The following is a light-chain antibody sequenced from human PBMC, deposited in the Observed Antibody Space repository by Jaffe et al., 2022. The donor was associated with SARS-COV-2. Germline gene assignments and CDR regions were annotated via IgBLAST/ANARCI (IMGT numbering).Light chain of an antibody. CDR2: AAS. CDR3: QQSYDIPLT. V-gene: IGKV1-39*01. J-gene: IGKJ4*01. Sequence: DIQMTQSPPSLSASVGDRITITCRASQTITRFLHWYQQKPGKAPNLLIYAASNLQSGVPPRFSGSGAGTDFTLTISSLQPEDFATYYCQQSYDIPLTFGGGTKVEIK. CDR1: QTITRF.